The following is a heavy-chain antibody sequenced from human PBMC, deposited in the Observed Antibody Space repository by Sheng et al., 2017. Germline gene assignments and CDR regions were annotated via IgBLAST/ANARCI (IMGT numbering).Heavy chain of an antibody. CDR1: GFTFSSYD. V-gene: IGHV3-13*01. CDR2: IGTAGDT. CDR3: ARVGYYYDSPNYYYYYMDV. D-gene: IGHD3-22*01. J-gene: IGHJ6*03. Sequence: EVQLVESGGGLVQPVGSLRLSCAASGFTFSSYDMHWVRQATGKGLEWVSAIGTAGDTYYPGSVKGRFTISRENAKNSLYLQMNSLRAGDTAVYYCARVGYYYDSPNYYYYYMDVWGKGTTV.